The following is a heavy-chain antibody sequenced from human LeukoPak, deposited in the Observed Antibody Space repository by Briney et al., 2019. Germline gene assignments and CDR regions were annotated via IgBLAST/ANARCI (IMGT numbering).Heavy chain of an antibody. D-gene: IGHD2-21*01. CDR2: LHFSGTP. Sequence: PSETLTLACSVSDDSIRTNSYYWGWIRQPPGKGLEWVGSLHFSGTPYYSPSLSSRVAVSRDTSNNQFSLTLKSVTATDTAVYFCTRGGDAHKLGNFWGRGILVIVSS. V-gene: IGHV4-39*01. CDR1: DDSIRTNSYY. CDR3: TRGGDAHKLGNF. J-gene: IGHJ4*02.